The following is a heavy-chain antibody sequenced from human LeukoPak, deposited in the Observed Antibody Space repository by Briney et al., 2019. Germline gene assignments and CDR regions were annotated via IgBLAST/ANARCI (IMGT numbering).Heavy chain of an antibody. CDR1: GFTVSSNY. V-gene: IGHV3-66*01. Sequence: GGSLRLSCAASGFTVSSNYMSWVRQAPGKGLEWVSVIYGGGTTYYADSVKGRFTISRDNSKNTLYLQMSSLRAEDTAVYYCARVRLLYWYFDLWGRGTLVTVSS. J-gene: IGHJ2*01. CDR2: IYGGGTT. D-gene: IGHD3-10*01. CDR3: ARVRLLYWYFDL.